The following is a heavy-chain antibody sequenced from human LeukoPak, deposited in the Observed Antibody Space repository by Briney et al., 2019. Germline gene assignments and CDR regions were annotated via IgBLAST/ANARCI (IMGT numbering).Heavy chain of an antibody. CDR1: GFTFSSYE. CDR3: ARDRHNGDDVDDAFDI. D-gene: IGHD4-17*01. J-gene: IGHJ3*02. Sequence: GGSLRLSCAASGFTFSSYEMNWVRQAPGKGLEWVSYISSSGSIIYYADSVKGRFTISRDNAKNSLYLQMNSLRAEDTAVYYCARDRHNGDDVDDAFDIWGQGTMVTVSS. CDR2: ISSSGSII. V-gene: IGHV3-48*03.